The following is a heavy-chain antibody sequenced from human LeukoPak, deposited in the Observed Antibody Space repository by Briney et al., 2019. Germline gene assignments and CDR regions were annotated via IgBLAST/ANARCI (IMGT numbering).Heavy chain of an antibody. D-gene: IGHD1-1*01. CDR2: ISYSGDGT. Sequence: GGSLRPSCAAFGLFISGYAMGWVRQAPGKGLDWVSSISYSGDGTKYADSVKGRCTISREDSKNTLYLQMNSLRAEDTAVYYCAKGDTPDNSYNYFAPWGQGTLVTVSS. CDR3: AKGDTPDNSYNYFAP. J-gene: IGHJ5*02. CDR1: GLFISGYA. V-gene: IGHV3-23*01.